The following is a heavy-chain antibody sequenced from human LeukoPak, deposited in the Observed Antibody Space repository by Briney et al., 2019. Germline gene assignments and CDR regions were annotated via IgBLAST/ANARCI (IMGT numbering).Heavy chain of an antibody. D-gene: IGHD6-13*01. CDR2: INHSGST. Sequence: PSETLSLTCAVYGGSFSGYYWSWIRQPPGKGLEWIGEINHSGSTNYNPSLKSRVTISVDTSKNQFSPKLSSVTAADTAVYYCARKGYSSSWYYFDYWGQGTLVTVSS. J-gene: IGHJ4*02. V-gene: IGHV4-34*01. CDR1: GGSFSGYY. CDR3: ARKGYSSSWYYFDY.